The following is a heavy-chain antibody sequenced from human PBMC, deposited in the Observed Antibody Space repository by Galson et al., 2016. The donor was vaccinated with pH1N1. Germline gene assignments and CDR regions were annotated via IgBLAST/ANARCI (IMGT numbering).Heavy chain of an antibody. CDR2: INQDGDKK. J-gene: IGHJ4*02. CDR1: GFNFSNYW. Sequence: SLRLSCAASGFNFSNYWMHWVRQAPGKGLQWVANINQDGDKKYYVGSVEGRFTISRDNAKNSLYLQMNNLRDEDTAMYFCAMRYFDYWGQGALVTVSS. D-gene: IGHD3-9*01. V-gene: IGHV3-7*01. CDR3: AMRYFDY.